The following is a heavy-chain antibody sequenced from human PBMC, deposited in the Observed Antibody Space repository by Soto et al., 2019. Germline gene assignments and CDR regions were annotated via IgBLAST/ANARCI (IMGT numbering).Heavy chain of an antibody. D-gene: IGHD1-26*01. Sequence: EVQLVESGGGLVQPGGSLRLSCAASGFTFSTYSMNWVRQVPGKGLEWVSYISSSSTIYYADSVKGRFTISRDNAKNSLYLQMNSLRDEDTAVYYCIGDGGATDWFDPWGQGTLVTVSS. CDR2: ISSSSTI. V-gene: IGHV3-48*02. CDR3: IGDGGATDWFDP. J-gene: IGHJ5*02. CDR1: GFTFSTYS.